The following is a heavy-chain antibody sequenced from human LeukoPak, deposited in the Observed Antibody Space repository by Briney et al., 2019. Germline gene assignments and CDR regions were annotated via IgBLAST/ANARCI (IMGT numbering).Heavy chain of an antibody. V-gene: IGHV1-69*13. Sequence: SVNVSCKASGGTFSSYAVSWVRLAPGQGLEWMGGIIPLFRASIYAQKFQGRVTITADESTSTAYMELSSLRSEDTAVYYCARGQYYDFWRHSAHYWGQGTLVTVSS. CDR3: ARGQYYDFWRHSAHY. D-gene: IGHD3-3*01. CDR1: GGTFSSYA. CDR2: IIPLFRAS. J-gene: IGHJ4*02.